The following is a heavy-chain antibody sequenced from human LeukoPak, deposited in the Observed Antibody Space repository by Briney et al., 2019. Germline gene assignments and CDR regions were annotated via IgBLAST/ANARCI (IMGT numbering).Heavy chain of an antibody. D-gene: IGHD3-3*01. CDR2: IHYSGNT. J-gene: IGHJ4*02. V-gene: IGHV4-39*01. Sequence: SETLSLTCAVSGVSTSSSNYYWGWIRQPPGKGLDWIGGIHYSGNTYYNPSLKSRVTISVDMSKNQFSLKLSSVTAADTAVYYCARLGAGPTYYDFWSGYSSFYFDYWGQGTLVTVSS. CDR3: ARLGAGPTYYDFWSGYSSFYFDY. CDR1: GVSTSSSNYY.